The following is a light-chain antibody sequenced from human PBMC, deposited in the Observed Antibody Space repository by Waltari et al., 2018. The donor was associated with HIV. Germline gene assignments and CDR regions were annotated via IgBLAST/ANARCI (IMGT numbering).Light chain of an antibody. CDR2: KGS. CDR3: YSAADNIVL. CDR1: ILANKV. V-gene: IGLV3-27*01. J-gene: IGLJ2*01. Sequence: SYELTQPSSVSVSPGQTARLACPGDILANKVARWFQQKPGQAPVLILYKGSERPSGIPERFSGSISGTTVTLTISGAQVDDEADYYCYSAADNIVLFGGGTKLTVL.